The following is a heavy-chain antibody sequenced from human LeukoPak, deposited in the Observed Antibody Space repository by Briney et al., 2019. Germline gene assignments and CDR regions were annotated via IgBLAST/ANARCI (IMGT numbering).Heavy chain of an antibody. D-gene: IGHD1-26*01. CDR3: ARDGATAGWFDP. CDR1: DGSIKSGDYS. CDR2: IYHSGST. V-gene: IGHV4-30-2*01. J-gene: IGHJ5*02. Sequence: SQTLSLTCGVSDGSIKSGDYSWSWIRQPPGKGLEWIGYIYHSGSTYYNPSLKSRVTISVDRSKNQLSLKLTSVTAADTAAYYYARDGATAGWFDPWGQGTLVTVSS.